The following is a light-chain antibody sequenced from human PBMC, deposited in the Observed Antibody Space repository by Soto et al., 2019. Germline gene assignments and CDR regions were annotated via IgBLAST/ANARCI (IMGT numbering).Light chain of an antibody. J-gene: IGLJ1*01. Sequence: QSVLTQPASVSGSPGQSITISCTGTSSDVGAYNFVSWHQQHPGKAPKLMIYNVYDRPSGISYRFSGSKSGNTASLTISGLQGEDEADYYCSAYTVSRTYVFGTGTKRTVL. CDR2: NVY. CDR3: SAYTVSRTYV. CDR1: SSDVGAYNF. V-gene: IGLV2-14*03.